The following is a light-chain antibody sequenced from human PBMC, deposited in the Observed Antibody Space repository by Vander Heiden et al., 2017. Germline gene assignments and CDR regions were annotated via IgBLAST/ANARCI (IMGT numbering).Light chain of an antibody. Sequence: DIQMTQSPSSLSASVGDRVTITCRASQSISSYLNWYQQKPGKAPKLLIYAASSLQSGVPSRFSGPASGTDFTLTISILQPEDFAPYYCQHCDCNPPWTFGQWTNVELK. CDR3: QHCDCNPPWT. V-gene: IGKV1-39*01. CDR1: QSISSY. J-gene: IGKJ1*01. CDR2: AAS.